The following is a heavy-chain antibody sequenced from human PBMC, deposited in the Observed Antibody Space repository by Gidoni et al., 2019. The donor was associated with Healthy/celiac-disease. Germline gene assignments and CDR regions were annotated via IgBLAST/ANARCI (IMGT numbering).Heavy chain of an antibody. J-gene: IGHJ4*02. D-gene: IGHD1-26*01. CDR1: GFTFSSYA. CDR2: ISGRGGST. Sequence: EVQLLESGGGLVQPGGSLRLSCAASGFTFSSYAMSWVRPAPGKGLEWVSAISGRGGSTYYADSVKGRFTISRDNSKNTLYLQMNSLRAEDTAVYYCAKDFPGGSYYSNYWGQGTLVTVSS. CDR3: AKDFPGGSYYSNY. V-gene: IGHV3-23*01.